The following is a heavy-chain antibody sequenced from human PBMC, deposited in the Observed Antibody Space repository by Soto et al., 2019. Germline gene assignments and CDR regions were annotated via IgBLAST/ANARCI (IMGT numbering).Heavy chain of an antibody. V-gene: IGHV4-30-4*01. Sequence: QVQLQESGPGLVKPSQTLSLTCTVSGGSISSGDYYWSWIRQPPGKGLEWIGYIYYSGSTYYNPSLKSRVTISVDTSKNQFSLKLSSVTAADTALYYCARAVDTAMVSYYFDYWGQGTLVTVSS. D-gene: IGHD5-18*01. CDR2: IYYSGST. CDR1: GGSISSGDYY. J-gene: IGHJ4*02. CDR3: ARAVDTAMVSYYFDY.